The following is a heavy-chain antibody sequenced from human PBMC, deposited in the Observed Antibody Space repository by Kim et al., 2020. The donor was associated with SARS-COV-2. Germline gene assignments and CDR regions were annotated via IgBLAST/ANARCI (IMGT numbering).Heavy chain of an antibody. CDR3: AREPYRRYFDY. D-gene: IGHD4-4*01. Sequence: SETLSLTCTVSGDSISSYYWSWIRQPPGKGLEWIGYIDYSGSTNYNPSLKSRVTISVDTSKNQFSLKLSSVTAADPAVYYCAREPYRRYFDYWGQGTLVTVSS. V-gene: IGHV4-59*13. CDR1: GDSISSYY. J-gene: IGHJ4*02. CDR2: IDYSGST.